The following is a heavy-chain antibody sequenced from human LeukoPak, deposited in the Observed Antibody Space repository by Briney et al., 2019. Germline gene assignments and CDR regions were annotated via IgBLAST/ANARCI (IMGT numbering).Heavy chain of an antibody. CDR2: IWYDGSNK. V-gene: IGHV3-33*01. CDR1: GFTFSSYG. Sequence: GRSLRLSCAASGFTFSSYGMHWVRQAPGKGLEWVAVIWYDGSNKYYADSVRGRFTISRDNSKNTLYPQMNSLKAEDTAVYYCALGHMDVWGKGTTVTVSS. CDR3: ALGHMDV. J-gene: IGHJ6*03.